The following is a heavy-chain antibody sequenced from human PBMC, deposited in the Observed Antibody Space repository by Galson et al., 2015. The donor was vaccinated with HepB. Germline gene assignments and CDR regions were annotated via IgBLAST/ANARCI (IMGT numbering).Heavy chain of an antibody. J-gene: IGHJ4*02. CDR3: ARAEDGDYPNYY. Sequence: SLRLSCAASGFTFRSYHMHWVRQAPGKGLEWVAVISYDGGNKYYADSVKGRFTISRDNSKNTLYLQMNSLRDEDTAIYYCARAEDGDYPNYYWGQGTLVTVSS. CDR1: GFTFRSYH. CDR2: ISYDGGNK. V-gene: IGHV3-30-3*01. D-gene: IGHD4-17*01.